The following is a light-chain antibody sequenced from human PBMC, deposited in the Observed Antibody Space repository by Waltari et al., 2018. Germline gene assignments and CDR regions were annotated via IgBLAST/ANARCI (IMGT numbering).Light chain of an antibody. CDR2: EVN. Sequence: QSALTQPASVSGSPGQSITISCTGTTSNVGNYDLVSCYQQHPGKAPKLIISEVNKRPEGISERLPGAKHGNTTSLTIAGLLTEEEADEDCCSYAGSSTEMFGGGTKLTVL. V-gene: IGLV2-23*02. J-gene: IGLJ3*02. CDR1: TSNVGNYDL. CDR3: CSYAGSSTEM.